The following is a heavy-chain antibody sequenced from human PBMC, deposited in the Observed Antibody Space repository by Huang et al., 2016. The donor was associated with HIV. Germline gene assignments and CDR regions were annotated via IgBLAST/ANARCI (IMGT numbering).Heavy chain of an antibody. Sequence: QVQLVQSGAEVKKPGASVKVSCKASGYTFTNYAINWVRQAPGQSLEWMGWIRGYNGKTNYAQEVQGRVTMTKDTSTSTAYMELRSLISDDTAVYYCARERYYYDRSGYYTPVEYFHHWGQGTLVTVSS. D-gene: IGHD3-22*01. CDR1: GYTFTNYA. CDR2: IRGYNGKT. V-gene: IGHV1-18*01. J-gene: IGHJ1*01. CDR3: ARERYYYDRSGYYTPVEYFHH.